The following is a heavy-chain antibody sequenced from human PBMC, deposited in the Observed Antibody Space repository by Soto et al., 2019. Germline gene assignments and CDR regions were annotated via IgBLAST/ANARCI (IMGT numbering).Heavy chain of an antibody. CDR2: IVVGSGNT. CDR1: GFTFTSSA. V-gene: IGHV1-58*01. D-gene: IGHD3-3*01. J-gene: IGHJ6*02. Sequence: ASVKVSCKASGFTFTSSAVQWVRQARGQRLEWIGWIVVGSGNTNYAQKFQERVTITRDMSTSTAYMELSSLRSEDTAMYYCAMRSPNYDFWSGYQPTNYYYYGMDVWGQGTTVTVSS. CDR3: AMRSPNYDFWSGYQPTNYYYYGMDV.